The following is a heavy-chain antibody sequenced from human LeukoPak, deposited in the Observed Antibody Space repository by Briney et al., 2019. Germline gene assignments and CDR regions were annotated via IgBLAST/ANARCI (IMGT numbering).Heavy chain of an antibody. Sequence: PSETLSLTCTVSGYSISSGYYWGWIRQPPGKGLEWIGSIYHSGSTYYNPSLKSRVTISVDTSKNQFSLQLSSVTAADTAVYYCARAPIVVVAALDAFDIWGQGTMVTVSS. CDR2: IYHSGST. V-gene: IGHV4-38-2*02. CDR3: ARAPIVVVAALDAFDI. J-gene: IGHJ3*02. D-gene: IGHD2-15*01. CDR1: GYSISSGYY.